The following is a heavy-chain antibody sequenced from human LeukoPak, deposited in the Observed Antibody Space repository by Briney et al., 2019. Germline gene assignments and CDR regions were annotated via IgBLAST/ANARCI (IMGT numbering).Heavy chain of an antibody. CDR3: AKVMPLYQLQWGLYDY. D-gene: IGHD2-2*01. CDR1: GFTFSSYA. J-gene: IGHJ4*02. CDR2: ISYDGSNK. Sequence: GGSLRLSCAASGFTFSSYAMHWVRQAPGKGLEWVAVISYDGSNKYYADSVKGRFTISRDNSKNTLYLQMNSLRAEDTAVYYCAKVMPLYQLQWGLYDYWGQGTLVTVSS. V-gene: IGHV3-30-3*01.